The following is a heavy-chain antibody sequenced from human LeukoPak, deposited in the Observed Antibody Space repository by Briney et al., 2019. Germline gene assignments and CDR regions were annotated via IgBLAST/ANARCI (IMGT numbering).Heavy chain of an antibody. D-gene: IGHD3-10*01. Sequence: PGGSLRLSCAASGFTFSDYYMAWIRQAPGKGLEWISYISTSGSAVYYADSVKGRFTMSRDNAKNSLYLQMNSLRAEDTAVYYCARRAPFYYNSWSPTHDYGMDVWGQGITVTVSS. CDR1: GFTFSDYY. CDR3: ARRAPFYYNSWSPTHDYGMDV. CDR2: ISTSGSAV. V-gene: IGHV3-11*01. J-gene: IGHJ6*02.